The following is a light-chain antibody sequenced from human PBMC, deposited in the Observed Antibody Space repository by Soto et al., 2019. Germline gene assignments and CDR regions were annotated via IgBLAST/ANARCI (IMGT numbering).Light chain of an antibody. V-gene: IGKV4-1*01. CDR2: WAS. Sequence: DIVMTQSPDSLAVSLGERATINCKSSQSVLYSSNNKNYLAWYQQKPGQPPKLLFYWASTRESGVPNRFSGSWAGAYATLTVRSQQAEDAAVYYWQQDHNTSLTFGKGTKVEIK. CDR1: QSVLYSSNNKNY. CDR3: QQDHNTSLT. J-gene: IGKJ1*01.